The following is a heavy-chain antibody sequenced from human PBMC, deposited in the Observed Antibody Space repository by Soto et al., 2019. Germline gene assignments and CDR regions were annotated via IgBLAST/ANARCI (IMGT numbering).Heavy chain of an antibody. Sequence: GGSLRLSCAASGFIFEDYAMHWVRQAPGKGLEWVSLITWDGGKIYYADSVKGRFTISRDNGKNSLYLQMNSLRAEDTALYYCANDVIVATGMITGYHYYGGDVWRQRSTVTVSS. V-gene: IGHV3-43D*04. CDR2: ITWDGGKI. CDR1: GFIFEDYA. J-gene: IGHJ6*02. D-gene: IGHD5-18*01. CDR3: ANDVIVATGMITGYHYYGGDV.